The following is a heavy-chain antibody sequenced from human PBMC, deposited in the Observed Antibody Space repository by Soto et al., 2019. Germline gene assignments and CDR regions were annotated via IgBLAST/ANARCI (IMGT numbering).Heavy chain of an antibody. CDR2: INHSGST. J-gene: IGHJ5*02. Sequence: SETLSLTSAVYGGYFSGYYWSWIRQPPGKGLEWIGEINHSGSTNYNPSLKSRVTISVDTSKNQFSLKLSSVTAADTAVYYCARGARALSGIAAAGTGGWFDPWGQGTLVTSPQ. D-gene: IGHD6-13*01. V-gene: IGHV4-34*01. CDR1: GGYFSGYY. CDR3: ARGARALSGIAAAGTGGWFDP.